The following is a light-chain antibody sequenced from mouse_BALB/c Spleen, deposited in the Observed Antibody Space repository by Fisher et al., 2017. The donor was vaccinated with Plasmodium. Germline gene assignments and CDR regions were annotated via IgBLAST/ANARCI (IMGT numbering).Light chain of an antibody. CDR1: QSIVHSNGDTY. Sequence: DIVLTQSTLSLPVSLGDQASISCRSSQSIVHSNGDTYLEWFLQKPGQSPKLLIYKVSNRFSGVPDRFSGSGSGTDFTLSINRVETEDFGMYFCQQSNSWPLTFGAGTKLELK. CDR3: QQSNSWPLT. V-gene: IGKV1-117*01. J-gene: IGKJ5*01. CDR2: KVS.